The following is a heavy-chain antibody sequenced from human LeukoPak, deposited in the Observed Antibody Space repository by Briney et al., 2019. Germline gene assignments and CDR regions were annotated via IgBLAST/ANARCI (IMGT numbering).Heavy chain of an antibody. CDR2: ISAYNGNT. V-gene: IGHV1-18*01. D-gene: IGHD2-21*01. J-gene: IGHJ6*03. CDR1: GYTFTSYG. Sequence: GASVKVSCKASGYTFTSYGISWVRQAPGQGLEWMGWISAYNGNTNYAQKFQGRVTMTRDMSTSTVYMELSSLRSGDTAVYYCARVVSYYYYMDVWGKGTTVTVSS. CDR3: ARVVSYYYYMDV.